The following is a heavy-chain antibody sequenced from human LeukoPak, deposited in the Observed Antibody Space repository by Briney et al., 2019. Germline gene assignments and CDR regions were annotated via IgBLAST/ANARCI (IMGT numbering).Heavy chain of an antibody. D-gene: IGHD6-13*01. V-gene: IGHV4-59*08. CDR1: GGSISSYY. CDR3: ARAAAATIYYFDY. J-gene: IGHJ4*02. Sequence: SETLSLTCTVSGGSISSYYWSWIRQSPGKGLKWIGYIYYSGSTNYNPSLKSRVTISVDTSKNQFSLKLTSVTAADTAVYYCARAAAATIYYFDYWGQGTLVTVSS. CDR2: IYYSGST.